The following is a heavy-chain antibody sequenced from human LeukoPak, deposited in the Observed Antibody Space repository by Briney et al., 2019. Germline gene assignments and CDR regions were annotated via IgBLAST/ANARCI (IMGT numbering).Heavy chain of an antibody. CDR3: AREVLVTYYYYGMDV. CDR2: IIPILGIA. Sequence: ASVKVSCKASGGTFSSYAISWVRQAPGQGLEWMGRIIPILGIANYAQKFQGRVTITADKSTSTAYMELSSLRSDDTAVYYCAREVLVTYYYYGMDVWGQGTTVTVSS. J-gene: IGHJ6*02. V-gene: IGHV1-69*04. CDR1: GGTFSSYA. D-gene: IGHD4/OR15-4a*01.